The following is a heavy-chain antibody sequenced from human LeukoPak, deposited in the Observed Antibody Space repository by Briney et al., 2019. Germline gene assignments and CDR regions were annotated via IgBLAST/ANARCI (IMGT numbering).Heavy chain of an antibody. CDR3: ARELGYCSGGSCRSYYYYGMDV. CDR2: IRYDGSNK. CDR1: GFTFSSYG. D-gene: IGHD2-15*01. Sequence: HPGGSLRLSCAASGFTFSSYGMHWVRQAPGKGLEWVAFIRYDGSNKYYADSVKGRFTISRDNSKNTLYLQMNSLRAEDTAVYYCARELGYCSGGSCRSYYYYGMDVWGQGTTVTVSS. J-gene: IGHJ6*02. V-gene: IGHV3-30*02.